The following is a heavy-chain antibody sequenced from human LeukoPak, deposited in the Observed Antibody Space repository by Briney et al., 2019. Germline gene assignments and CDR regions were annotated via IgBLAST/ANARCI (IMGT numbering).Heavy chain of an antibody. V-gene: IGHV3-30*18. CDR2: ISYHGSNK. Sequence: PGTSLRLSCAASEFTFSSYAMHWVRQAPGKGLEWVAFISYHGSNKYYADSVKGRFTISRDNSKNTLFLQMNSLRAEDTAVYYCAKNTHAYAENFDYWGQGTLVTVSS. CDR3: AKNTHAYAENFDY. D-gene: IGHD2-2*01. J-gene: IGHJ4*02. CDR1: EFTFSSYA.